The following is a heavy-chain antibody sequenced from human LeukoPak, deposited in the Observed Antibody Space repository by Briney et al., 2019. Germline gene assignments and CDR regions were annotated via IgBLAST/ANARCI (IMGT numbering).Heavy chain of an antibody. CDR1: GDSMSDYF. CDR2: AADSGST. CDR3: ASYGGVITKGD. D-gene: IGHD3-10*01. J-gene: IGHJ4*02. Sequence: SETLSLTCTVSGDSMSDYFWTWIRQPPGKGLEWIGYAADSGSTNYNPSLKSRVTISVDTSKNQFSLKLSSVTAADTAVYYCASYGGVITKGDWGQGTLVTVSS. V-gene: IGHV4-59*12.